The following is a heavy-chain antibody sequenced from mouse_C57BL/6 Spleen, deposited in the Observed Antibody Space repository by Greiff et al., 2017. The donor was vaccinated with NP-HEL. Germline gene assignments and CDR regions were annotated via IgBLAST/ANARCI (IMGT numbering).Heavy chain of an antibody. CDR2: IDPSDSET. Sequence: VQLQESGAELVRPGSSVKLSCKASGYTFTSYWMHWVKQRPIQGLEWIGNIDPSDSETHYNQKFKDKATLTVDKSSSTAYMQLSSLTSEDSAVYYCARGDYGNYPRYMDYWGQGTSVTVSS. CDR1: GYTFTSYW. CDR3: ARGDYGNYPRYMDY. V-gene: IGHV1-52*01. D-gene: IGHD2-1*01. J-gene: IGHJ4*01.